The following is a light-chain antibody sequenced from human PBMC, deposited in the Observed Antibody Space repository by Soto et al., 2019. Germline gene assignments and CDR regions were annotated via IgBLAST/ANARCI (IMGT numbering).Light chain of an antibody. J-gene: IGKJ1*01. V-gene: IGKV3-15*01. CDR1: QSVDNN. Sequence: IVMTQSPATLYVFPGERATLSCRASQSVDNNLAWYQQKPGRAPRLLIYGASTRATGVPARFSGSGSGTDFTLTISSLQAEDFAVYYCQHYNNWPPRIFGQGTKVEIK. CDR2: GAS. CDR3: QHYNNWPPRI.